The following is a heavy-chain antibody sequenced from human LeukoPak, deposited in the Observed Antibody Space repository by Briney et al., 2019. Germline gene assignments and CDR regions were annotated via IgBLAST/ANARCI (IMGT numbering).Heavy chain of an antibody. CDR2: INPSGGST. CDR3: AEGGYGGNPYYYYGMDV. CDR1: GYTFTSYS. Sequence: ASVKVSCKASGYTFTSYSMHWVRQAPGQGLEWMGIINPSGGSTSYAQKFQGRVTMTRDTSTSTVYMELSSLRSEDTAVYYCAEGGYGGNPYYYYGMDVWGQGTTVTVSS. V-gene: IGHV1-46*01. J-gene: IGHJ6*02. D-gene: IGHD4-23*01.